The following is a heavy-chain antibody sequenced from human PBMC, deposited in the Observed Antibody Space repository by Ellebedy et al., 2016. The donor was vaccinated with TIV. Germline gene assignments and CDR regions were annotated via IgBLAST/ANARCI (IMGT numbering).Heavy chain of an antibody. Sequence: GGSLRLSCVVSGFSFRSYWMSWVRQAPGKGLEWVANIDQDGSHQYYVDSVKGRFTISRDNANKSLFLQMNSLRGDDTALYYCARRGSYGDYAVQVNSWFDRWGRGTLVTVSS. D-gene: IGHD4-17*01. V-gene: IGHV3-7*01. J-gene: IGHJ5*02. CDR3: ARRGSYGDYAVQVNSWFDR. CDR1: GFSFRSYW. CDR2: IDQDGSHQ.